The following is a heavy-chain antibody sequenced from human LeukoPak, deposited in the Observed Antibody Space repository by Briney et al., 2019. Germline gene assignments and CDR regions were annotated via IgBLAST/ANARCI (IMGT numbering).Heavy chain of an antibody. Sequence: GGSLRLSCAASGFTFSSYWMHWVRQAPGKGLVWVSRINSDGSSTSYADSVKGRYTISRDNAKNTLYLQMNSLRAEDTAVYYCAELGITMIGGVWGKGTTVTISS. V-gene: IGHV3-74*01. J-gene: IGHJ6*04. CDR3: AELGITMIGGV. CDR1: GFTFSSYW. CDR2: INSDGSST. D-gene: IGHD3-10*02.